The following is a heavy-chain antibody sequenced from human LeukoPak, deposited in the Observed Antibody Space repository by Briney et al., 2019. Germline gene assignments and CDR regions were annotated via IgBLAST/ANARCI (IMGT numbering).Heavy chain of an antibody. Sequence: SETLSLTCTVSGGSISSGDYYWSWIRQPPGKGLEWIGYIYYSGSTYYNPSLKSRVTISVDTSKNQFSLKLSSVTAADTAVYYCARDSNYYDSSGYYPVHAFDIWGQGTMVTVSS. D-gene: IGHD3-22*01. CDR2: IYYSGST. J-gene: IGHJ3*02. CDR1: GGSISSGDYY. CDR3: ARDSNYYDSSGYYPVHAFDI. V-gene: IGHV4-30-4*01.